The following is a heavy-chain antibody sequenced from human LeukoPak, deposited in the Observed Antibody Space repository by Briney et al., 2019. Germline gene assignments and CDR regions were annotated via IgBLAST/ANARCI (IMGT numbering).Heavy chain of an antibody. D-gene: IGHD2-2*01. CDR1: GFTFSSCS. CDR2: ISSASGSI. CDR3: ARLPAYCSSTSCYYDY. J-gene: IGHJ4*02. Sequence: GGSLRLSCAASGFTFSSCSMNWVRQAPGKGLEWVSYISSASGSIYYADSVKGRFTISRDNAKNSLFLQMNSLRAEDTAVYYCARLPAYCSSTSCYYDYWGQGTLVTVSS. V-gene: IGHV3-48*04.